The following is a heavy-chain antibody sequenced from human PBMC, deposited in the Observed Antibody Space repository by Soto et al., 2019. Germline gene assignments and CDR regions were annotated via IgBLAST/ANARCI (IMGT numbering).Heavy chain of an antibody. D-gene: IGHD3-10*01. V-gene: IGHV3-11*01. CDR3: ARAPYGSGSVSGAFDI. CDR1: GFTFSDYY. CDR2: ISSSGSTI. Sequence: QVQLVESGGGLVKPGGSLRLSCAASGFTFSDYYMSWIRQAPGKGLEWGAYISSSGSTIYYADSVKGRFTISRDNAKNSMYLQMNSLRADDTAVYYCARAPYGSGSVSGAFDIWGQGTMVTVSS. J-gene: IGHJ3*02.